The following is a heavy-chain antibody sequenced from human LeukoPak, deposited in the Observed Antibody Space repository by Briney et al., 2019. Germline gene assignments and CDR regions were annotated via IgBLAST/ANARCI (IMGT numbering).Heavy chain of an antibody. CDR1: GGSISRGGYY. CDR2: IYPRGST. D-gene: IGHD2-2*01. V-gene: IGHV4-30-2*01. J-gene: IGHJ4*02. CDR3: PSLPPSYCSSPSCYGYFDY. Sequence: SQTLSLTCTVSGGSISRGGYYWSWIRQPPGKGLEGIGYIYPRGSTHSTPSLKRRDTISVHRSKNQFSLKLSSVPAADTAVYYCPSLPPSYCSSPSCYGYFDYWGQGPLVTVSS.